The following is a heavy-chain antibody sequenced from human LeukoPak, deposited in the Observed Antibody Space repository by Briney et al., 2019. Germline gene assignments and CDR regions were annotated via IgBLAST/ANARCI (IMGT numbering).Heavy chain of an antibody. Sequence: SQTLSLTCTVSGGSISSGGYYWNWIRQHPGNGLEWIGYIHDSGSAYYKPSLKSRVTISADTSKKQFSLKLSSVTAADTAVFYCARGRIEDAGAFDYWGQGTLVTVSS. D-gene: IGHD2-21*01. J-gene: IGHJ4*02. V-gene: IGHV4-31*03. CDR3: ARGRIEDAGAFDY. CDR1: GGSISSGGYY. CDR2: IHDSGSA.